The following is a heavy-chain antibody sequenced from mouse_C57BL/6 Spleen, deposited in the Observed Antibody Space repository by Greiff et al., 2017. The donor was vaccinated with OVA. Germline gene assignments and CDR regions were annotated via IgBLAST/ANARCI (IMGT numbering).Heavy chain of an antibody. CDR3: TKKFDY. V-gene: IGHV14-4*01. CDR2: IDPENGDT. CDR1: GFNIKDDY. Sequence: EVQLQQSGAELVRPGASVKLSCTASGFNIKDDYMHWVKQRPEQGLEWIGWIDPENGDTEYASNFQCKATITADTSSNTAYLQLSSLTSEDTAVYYCTKKFDYWGQGTTLTVSS. J-gene: IGHJ2*01.